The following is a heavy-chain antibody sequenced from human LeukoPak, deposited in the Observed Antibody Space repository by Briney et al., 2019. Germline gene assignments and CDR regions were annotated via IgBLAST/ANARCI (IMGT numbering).Heavy chain of an antibody. V-gene: IGHV3-13*01. CDR3: ARGYLSGYYYFDY. D-gene: IGHD3-9*01. CDR1: GFTLSNYD. CDR2: IASAGDT. Sequence: PGGSLRLSCAASGFTLSNYDMHWVRQTTGKGLEWVSTIASAGDTYYPGSVKGLFTISREIDRNSLDLQMNSLRAGDTAVYYCARGYLSGYYYFDYWGQGTLVTVSS. J-gene: IGHJ4*02.